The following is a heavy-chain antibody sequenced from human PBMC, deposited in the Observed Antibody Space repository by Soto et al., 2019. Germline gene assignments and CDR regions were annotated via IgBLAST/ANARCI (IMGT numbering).Heavy chain of an antibody. D-gene: IGHD2-15*01. J-gene: IGHJ4*02. V-gene: IGHV3-21*01. Sequence: AWGSLRLSCAASGFTFNSYSMNWVRQAPGKGLEWVSSMSRSSRYIYYADSVKGRFTISRDNAKNSVYLQMNSLRAEATAVYYRARDGAVAATLPNYFDYRGQGT. CDR1: GFTFNSYS. CDR3: ARDGAVAATLPNYFDY. CDR2: MSRSSRYI.